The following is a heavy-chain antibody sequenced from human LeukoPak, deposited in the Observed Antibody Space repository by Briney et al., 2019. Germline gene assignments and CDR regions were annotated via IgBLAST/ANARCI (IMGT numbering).Heavy chain of an antibody. CDR1: GFTFSSYG. V-gene: IGHV3-30*18. D-gene: IGHD3-22*01. CDR2: ISYDGSDK. CDR3: AYDSSGYYYTPGDY. Sequence: GGSLRLSCAASGFTFSSYGMHWVRQAPDKGLEWVAVISYDGSDKNYADSVKGRFTISRDNSKNTLYLRMNSLRAEDTAVYYCAYDSSGYYYTPGDYWGQGTLVTVSS. J-gene: IGHJ4*02.